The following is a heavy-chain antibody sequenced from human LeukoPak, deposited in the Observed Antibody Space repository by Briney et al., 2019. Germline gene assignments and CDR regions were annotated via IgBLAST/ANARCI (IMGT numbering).Heavy chain of an antibody. CDR3: AKDTRSTVISVGAFEI. J-gene: IGHJ3*02. D-gene: IGHD3-22*01. V-gene: IGHV3-23*01. CDR2: INKSGGNT. Sequence: GGSLRLSCAASAFTLTNYAMTWVRQAPGKGLEWASTINKSGGNTYFADFAKGRSTTSRDNSKNTLFLQMNSLRADDTALYYCAKDTRSTVISVGAFEIWGQGTMVTVSS. CDR1: AFTLTNYA.